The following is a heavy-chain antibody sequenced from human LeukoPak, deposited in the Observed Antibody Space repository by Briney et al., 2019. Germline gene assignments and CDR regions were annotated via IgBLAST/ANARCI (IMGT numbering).Heavy chain of an antibody. J-gene: IGHJ6*03. D-gene: IGHD6-13*01. CDR1: GYTFTSYD. V-gene: IGHV1-8*03. CDR2: MNPNSGNT. Sequence: ASVKVSCKASGYTFTSYDTNWVRQATGQGLEWMGWMNPNSGNTGYAQKFQGRVTITRNTSISTAYMELSSLRSEDTAVYYCARAHIAAPGVYYYYMDVWGKGTTVTVSS. CDR3: ARAHIAAPGVYYYYMDV.